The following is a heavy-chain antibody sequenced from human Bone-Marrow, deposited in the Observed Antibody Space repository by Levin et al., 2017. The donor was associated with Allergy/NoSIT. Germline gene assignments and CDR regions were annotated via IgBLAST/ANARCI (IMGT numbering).Heavy chain of an antibody. V-gene: IGHV4-39*01. CDR1: GDSVTRTSSY. Sequence: SETLSLTCSVSGDSVTRTSSYWGWIRQPPGKGLEWIGSIHYSGSTYYNPSLKSRVTVSIDTSKNQFSLRLTSVTAADTAVYYCARLNYTDSLNFHGMDVWGQGTTVTVSS. CDR3: ARLNYTDSLNFHGMDV. CDR2: IHYSGST. J-gene: IGHJ6*02. D-gene: IGHD4-17*01.